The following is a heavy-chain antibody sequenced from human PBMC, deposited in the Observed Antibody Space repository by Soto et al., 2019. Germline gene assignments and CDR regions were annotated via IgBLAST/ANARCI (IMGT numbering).Heavy chain of an antibody. V-gene: IGHV4-34*01. J-gene: IGHJ4*02. CDR2: INHSGST. CDR1: VGSFGGYY. D-gene: IGHD5-18*01. Sequence: QLQFQHWAEGCLKPSEPFSLPAAFLVGSFGGYYWTGFGQPPGKGLEWIGEINHSGSTNYNPPLKSRVTISVDTSKNQFSLKLSSVTAADTAVYYCARGGYAVDYWGQGTLVTVSS. CDR3: ARGGYAVDY.